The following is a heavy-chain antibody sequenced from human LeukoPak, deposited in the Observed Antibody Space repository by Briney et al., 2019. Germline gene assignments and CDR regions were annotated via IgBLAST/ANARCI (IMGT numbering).Heavy chain of an antibody. CDR1: GYTFTGNF. CDR3: ARTRGTHISMAYLDS. CDR2: INPNNGDT. V-gene: IGHV1-2*02. D-gene: IGHD2/OR15-2a*01. Sequence: SSVNVSCKTSGYTFTGNFMHWVRQAPGQGPEWMGWINPNNGDTNYAQKFQGRVTMTRVTSITTAYMELSSLRSDDTAVYYCARTRGTHISMAYLDSWGQGTPVTVSS. J-gene: IGHJ4*02.